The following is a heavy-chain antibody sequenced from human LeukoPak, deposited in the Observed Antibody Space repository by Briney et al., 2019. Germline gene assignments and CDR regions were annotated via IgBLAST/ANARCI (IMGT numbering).Heavy chain of an antibody. CDR3: ANLPTYYYDSSGYFFDY. Sequence: PGGSLRLSCAVSGFTFSSYGMHWVRQAPGKGLEWVAFIRYDGSNKYYADSVKGRFTISRDKSKNTLYLQMNSLRAEDTAVYYCANLPTYYYDSSGYFFDYWGQGTLVTVSS. D-gene: IGHD3-22*01. J-gene: IGHJ4*02. CDR1: GFTFSSYG. CDR2: IRYDGSNK. V-gene: IGHV3-30*02.